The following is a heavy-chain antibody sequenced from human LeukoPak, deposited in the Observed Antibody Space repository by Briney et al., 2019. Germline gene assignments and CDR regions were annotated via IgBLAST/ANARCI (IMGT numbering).Heavy chain of an antibody. J-gene: IGHJ6*02. CDR3: ARRALYESSGGYYYYNMDV. V-gene: IGHV5-51*01. CDR2: IYPGDSAT. CDR1: GYSFTSYW. D-gene: IGHD3-22*01. Sequence: KPGESLKISCKGSGYSFTSYWIGWVRQMPGKGLEWMGIIYPGDSATRYSPSFQGQVTISAHKSISTAYLQWSSLKASDTAMYYCARRALYESSGGYYYYNMDVWGQGTTVTVSS.